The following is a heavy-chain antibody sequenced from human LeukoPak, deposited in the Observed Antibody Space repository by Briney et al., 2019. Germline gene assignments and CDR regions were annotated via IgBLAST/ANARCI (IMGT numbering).Heavy chain of an antibody. V-gene: IGHV3-30*02. J-gene: IGHJ4*02. Sequence: GGSLRLSCAASGFTFSSHGMHWVRQAPGKGLEWVAFIRFDGSNKYYEDSVKGRFTISRDNSKNTLYLQMNSLRAADTAVYYCARAPVQEWPPYDYWGQGTLVTVSS. D-gene: IGHD1-1*01. CDR2: IRFDGSNK. CDR3: ARAPVQEWPPYDY. CDR1: GFTFSSHG.